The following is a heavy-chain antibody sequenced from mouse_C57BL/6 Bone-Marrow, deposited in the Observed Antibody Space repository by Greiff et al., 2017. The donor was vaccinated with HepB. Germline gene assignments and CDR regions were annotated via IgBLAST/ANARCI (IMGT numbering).Heavy chain of an antibody. V-gene: IGHV5-17*01. CDR1: GFTFSDYG. Sequence: EVNVVESGGGLVKPGGSLKLSCAASGFTFSDYGMHWVRQAPEKGLEWVAYISSGSSTIYYADTVKGRFTISRDNAKNTLFLQMTSLRSEDTAMYYCAPYYYGSSSAWFAYWGQGTLVTVSA. CDR2: ISSGSSTI. J-gene: IGHJ3*01. D-gene: IGHD1-1*01. CDR3: APYYYGSSSAWFAY.